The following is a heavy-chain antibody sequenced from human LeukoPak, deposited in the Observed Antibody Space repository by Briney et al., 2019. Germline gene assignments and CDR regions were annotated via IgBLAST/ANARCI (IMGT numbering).Heavy chain of an antibody. D-gene: IGHD1-1*01. CDR3: ARDNLEVSSDY. CDR1: GGSFSGYY. Sequence: SETLSLTCAVYGGSFSGYYWSWIRQPPGKGLEWIGEINHSGSTNYNPSLKSRVTISVDTSKNQFSLKLSSVTAADTAVYYCARDNLEVSSDYWGQGTLVTVSS. CDR2: INHSGST. V-gene: IGHV4-34*01. J-gene: IGHJ4*02.